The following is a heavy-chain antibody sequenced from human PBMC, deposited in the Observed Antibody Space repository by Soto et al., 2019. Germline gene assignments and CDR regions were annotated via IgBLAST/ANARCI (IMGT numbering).Heavy chain of an antibody. J-gene: IGHJ4*02. CDR2: IWYDGSKK. CDR3: VRDPATVTSYFDY. D-gene: IGHD2-2*01. V-gene: IGHV3-33*01. Sequence: QVKLVESGGGVGQPGRSLRLSCAASGYTFSAYGMHWVRQAPGKGLDWVALIWYDGSKKDYAESVKGRFTIARDDSKNTLFLQMDSLRVEDTAVYYCVRDPATVTSYFDYWGQGTLVTVS. CDR1: GYTFSAYG.